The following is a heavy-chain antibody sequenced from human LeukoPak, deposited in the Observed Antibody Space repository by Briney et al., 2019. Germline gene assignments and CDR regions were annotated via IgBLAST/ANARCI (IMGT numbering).Heavy chain of an antibody. CDR1: SGSISSNNYY. J-gene: IGHJ2*01. Sequence: SETLSLTCTVSSGSISSNNYYWGWVRQPPGKGLEWIGSIYYSGSTYYNPSLKSRVTISVDTSKNQFSLKLSSVTAADTAVYYCARHQYSNYVFDFNWYFDLWGRGTLVTVSS. CDR2: IYYSGST. V-gene: IGHV4-39*01. D-gene: IGHD4-11*01. CDR3: ARHQYSNYVFDFNWYFDL.